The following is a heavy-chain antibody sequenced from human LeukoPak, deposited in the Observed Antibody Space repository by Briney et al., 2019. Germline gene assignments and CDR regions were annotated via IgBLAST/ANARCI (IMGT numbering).Heavy chain of an antibody. CDR2: IKQDGSEK. V-gene: IGHV3-7*01. J-gene: IGHJ4*02. D-gene: IGHD3-3*01. CDR1: GFTFSSYW. CDR3: AKTKGDYDFWSGYTPYFFDY. Sequence: GGSLRLSCAAPGFTFSSYWMSWVRQAPGKGLEWVANIKQDGSEKYYVDSVKGRFTISRDSARNSLYLQMNSLRAKDTAVYYGAKTKGDYDFWSGYTPYFFDYWGQGTLVTVSS.